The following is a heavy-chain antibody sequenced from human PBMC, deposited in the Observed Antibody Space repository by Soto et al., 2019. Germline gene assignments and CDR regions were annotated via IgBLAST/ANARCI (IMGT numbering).Heavy chain of an antibody. CDR2: INPSGGST. CDR3: ARDSNSYYGSSSYYAFDI. D-gene: IGHD3-22*01. Sequence: GASVKVSCKASGYTFTSYYMHWVRQAPGQGLEWMGIINPSGGSTSYAQKFQGRVTMTRDTSTSTVYMELSSLRSEDTAVYYCARDSNSYYGSSSYYAFDIWGQGTMVTVSS. V-gene: IGHV1-46*01. CDR1: GYTFTSYY. J-gene: IGHJ3*02.